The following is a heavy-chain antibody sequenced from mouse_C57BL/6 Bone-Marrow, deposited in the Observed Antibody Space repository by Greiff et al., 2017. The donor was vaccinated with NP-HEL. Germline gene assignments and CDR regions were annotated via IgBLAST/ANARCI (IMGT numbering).Heavy chain of an antibody. D-gene: IGHD1-1*01. CDR2: IDPANSNT. V-gene: IGHV14-3*01. J-gene: IGHJ2*01. CDR1: GFNIKNTY. Sequence: VQLQQSVAELVRPGASVKLSCTASGFNIKNTYMHWVKQRPEQGLEWIGRIDPANSNTKYAPKFQGKATITADTSSNTAYLQLSRLTSEDTAIYYCAFITTVVAYYFDYWGQGTTLTVSS. CDR3: AFITTVVAYYFDY.